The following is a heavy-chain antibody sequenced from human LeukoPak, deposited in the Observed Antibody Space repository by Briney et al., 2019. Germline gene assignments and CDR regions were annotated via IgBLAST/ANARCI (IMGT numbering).Heavy chain of an antibody. CDR3: AKWGDYDVLTGYYVSDY. D-gene: IGHD3-9*01. CDR2: ITGSGGNT. V-gene: IGHV3-23*01. Sequence: GGSLRLSCAASGFTFSNYAMSWVRQAPGKGLEWVSAITGSGGNTYYADSVKGRFTISRDNSKNTPYLQMNSLRAEDTAVYYCAKWGDYDVLTGYYVSDYWGQGTLVTVSS. CDR1: GFTFSNYA. J-gene: IGHJ4*02.